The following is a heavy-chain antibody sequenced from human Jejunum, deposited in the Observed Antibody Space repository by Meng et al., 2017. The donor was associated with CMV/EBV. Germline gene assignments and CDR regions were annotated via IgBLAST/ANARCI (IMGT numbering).Heavy chain of an antibody. CDR2: VYHSGST. J-gene: IGHJ1*01. V-gene: IGHV4-4*02. CDR3: ARDEPGLAAAGALQH. CDR1: AASIHSSNW. Sequence: SAASIHSSNWWNWVRQTSGKGLEWIGEVYHSGSTSYNPSLKSRVTISVDKSKNQFSLKLNSVTAADTAVYYCARDEPGLAAAGALQHWGRGTLVTVSS. D-gene: IGHD6-13*01.